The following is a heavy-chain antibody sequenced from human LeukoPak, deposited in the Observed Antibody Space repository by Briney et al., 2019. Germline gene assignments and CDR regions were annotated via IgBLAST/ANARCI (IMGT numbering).Heavy chain of an antibody. Sequence: ASVKVSCKASGYSFTSNYIHWVRQAPGQGLEWTGMIYPRDGSTSYAQKFQGRVTVTRDTSTSTVHMELSGLRSEDTAVYYCARDSRGYSAYDNFDYWGQGTLVTVSS. CDR3: ARDSRGYSAYDNFDY. J-gene: IGHJ4*02. CDR2: IYPRDGST. D-gene: IGHD5-12*01. V-gene: IGHV1-46*01. CDR1: GYSFTSNY.